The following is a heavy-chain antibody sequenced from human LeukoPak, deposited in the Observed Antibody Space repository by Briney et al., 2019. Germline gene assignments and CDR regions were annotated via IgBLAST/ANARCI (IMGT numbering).Heavy chain of an antibody. CDR3: ATSGGIVVVPAAIREVWFDP. V-gene: IGHV1-2*02. CDR1: GYTFSGYY. CDR2: SNPNSGGT. D-gene: IGHD2-2*02. J-gene: IGHJ5*02. Sequence: ASVKVSCKASGYTFSGYYMHWVRQAPGQGLEWMGWSNPNSGGTNYAQKFQGRVTMTRDTSISTAYMELSRLRSDDTAVYYCATSGGIVVVPAAIREVWFDPWGQGTLVTVSS.